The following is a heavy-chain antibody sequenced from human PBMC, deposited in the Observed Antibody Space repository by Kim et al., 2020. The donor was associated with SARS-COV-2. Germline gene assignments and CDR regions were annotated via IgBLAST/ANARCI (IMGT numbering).Heavy chain of an antibody. CDR2: ISSNGGST. CDR3: VNSPTYYDFWSPWGDLVPFDY. J-gene: IGHJ4*02. Sequence: GGSLRLSCSASGFTFSSYSMHWVRQAPGKGLEYVSAISSNGGSTYYADSVKGRFTISRDNSKNTLYLQMSSLRAEDTAVYYCVNSPTYYDFWSPWGDLVPFDYWSQGALVTVSS. CDR1: GFTFSSYS. D-gene: IGHD3-3*01. V-gene: IGHV3-64D*09.